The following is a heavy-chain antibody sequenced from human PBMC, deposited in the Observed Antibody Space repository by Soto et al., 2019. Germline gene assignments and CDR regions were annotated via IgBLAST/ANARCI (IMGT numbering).Heavy chain of an antibody. CDR2: MNPNSGNT. V-gene: IGHV1-8*01. J-gene: IGHJ4*02. CDR1: GYTFTSYD. CDR3: AREKSSGYYYDY. Sequence: QVQLVQSGAEVKKPGASVKVSCKASGYTFTSYDINWVRQATGQGLEWMGWMNPNSGNTAYAQKFQGRVTMTRNASISTAYMELSSLRSEDTAVYYCAREKSSGYYYDYWGQGTLVTVSS. D-gene: IGHD3-22*01.